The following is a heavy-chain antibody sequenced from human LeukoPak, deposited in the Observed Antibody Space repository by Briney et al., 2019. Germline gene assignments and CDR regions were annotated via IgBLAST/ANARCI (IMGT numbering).Heavy chain of an antibody. CDR2: IYYSGST. CDR3: ARTDFWSGYSYNWFDP. V-gene: IGHV4-30-4*08. J-gene: IGHJ5*02. CDR1: GGSISSGDYY. D-gene: IGHD3-3*01. Sequence: SQTLSLTCTVSGGSISSGDYYWSWIRQPPGKGLEWIGYIYYSGSTYYNPSLNSRVTISVDTSKNQFSLKLSSVTAADTAVYYCARTDFWSGYSYNWFDPWGQGTLVTVSS.